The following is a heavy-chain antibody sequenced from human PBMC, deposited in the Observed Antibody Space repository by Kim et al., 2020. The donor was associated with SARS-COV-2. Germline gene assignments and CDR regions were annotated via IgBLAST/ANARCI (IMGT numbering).Heavy chain of an antibody. Sequence: GGSLRLSCADSGFNFSSYAMSWVRQAPGKGLEWVSGITSRGSSIRYVDSVKGRFTISRDNSKNTLYLQMNSLRAEDSAVYYCAQTQGATVSEWGQGALVT. D-gene: IGHD1-26*01. CDR2: ITSRGSSI. CDR3: AQTQGATVSE. V-gene: IGHV3-23*05. J-gene: IGHJ4*02. CDR1: GFNFSSYA.